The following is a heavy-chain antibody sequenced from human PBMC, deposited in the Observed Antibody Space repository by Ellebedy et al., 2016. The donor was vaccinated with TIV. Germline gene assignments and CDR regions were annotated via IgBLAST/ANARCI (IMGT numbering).Heavy chain of an antibody. CDR3: ARGFVTTVNSMDV. V-gene: IGHV3-33*01. D-gene: IGHD4-17*01. J-gene: IGHJ6*02. Sequence: GESLKISXAASGFTFSNYGMHWVRQAPGKGLEWVAVIWYDGNNKYYADSVKGRFTISRDNSKNTLYLQMNSLRPEDTAVYYCARGFVTTVNSMDVWGQGTMVTVSS. CDR1: GFTFSNYG. CDR2: IWYDGNNK.